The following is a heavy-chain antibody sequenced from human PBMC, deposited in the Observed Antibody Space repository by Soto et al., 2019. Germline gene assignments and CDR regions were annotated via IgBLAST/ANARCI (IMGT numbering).Heavy chain of an antibody. CDR1: GFTFSSYS. Sequence: GGSLILSCAASGFTFSSYSMSWVRQAPGKGLEWVSAISGSGGSTYYADSVKGRFTISRDNSKNTLYLQMNSLRAEDTAVYYCAKGSPRVTRWYFDLWGRGTLVTVSS. D-gene: IGHD3-3*01. V-gene: IGHV3-23*01. CDR3: AKGSPRVTRWYFDL. CDR2: ISGSGGST. J-gene: IGHJ2*01.